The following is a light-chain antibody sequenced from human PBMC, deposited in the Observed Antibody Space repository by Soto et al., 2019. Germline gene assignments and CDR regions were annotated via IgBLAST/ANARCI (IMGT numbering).Light chain of an antibody. V-gene: IGLV2-18*02. CDR3: RSFTSSSTYV. CDR2: DVS. Sequence: QSALTQPPSVSGSPGQSVAISCSGTSSAVGSYNHVSWYQQPPGTAPKLMIYDVSNRPSGVPGRFSGSNSGNTASLTISGLQAEDEDDYYCRSFTSSSTYVFGTGTKVTVL. CDR1: SSAVGSYNH. J-gene: IGLJ1*01.